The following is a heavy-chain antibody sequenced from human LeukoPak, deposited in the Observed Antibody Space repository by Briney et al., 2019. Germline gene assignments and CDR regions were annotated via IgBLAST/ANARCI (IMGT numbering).Heavy chain of an antibody. Sequence: ASVKVSFKASGYTFTIYGISWVRQAPGQGLEWMGWISAYNGNTNYAQKLQGRVTMTTDTSTSTAYMELRSLRSDDTAVYYCARDDGGSYFTAQLEHDDYYYYMDVWGKGTTVTVSS. CDR2: ISAYNGNT. V-gene: IGHV1-18*01. D-gene: IGHD1-26*01. J-gene: IGHJ6*03. CDR3: ARDDGGSYFTAQLEHDDYYYYMDV. CDR1: GYTFTIYG.